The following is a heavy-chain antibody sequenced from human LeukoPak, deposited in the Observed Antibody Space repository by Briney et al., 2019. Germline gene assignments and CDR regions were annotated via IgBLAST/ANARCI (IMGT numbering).Heavy chain of an antibody. CDR2: ISGSGGST. CDR1: GFTFSSYA. J-gene: IGHJ3*02. Sequence: GGSLRLSCAASGFTFSSYAMSWVRQAPGKGLEWVSAISGSGGSTYYADSVKGRFTISRDNSKTTLYLQLNSLRAEDTAVYYCAKDPRSGTDPWAFDIWGQGTMVTVSS. CDR3: AKDPRSGTDPWAFDI. D-gene: IGHD3-10*01. V-gene: IGHV3-23*01.